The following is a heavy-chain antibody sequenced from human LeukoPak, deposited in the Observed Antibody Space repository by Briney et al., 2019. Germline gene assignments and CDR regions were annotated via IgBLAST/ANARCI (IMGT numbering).Heavy chain of an antibody. CDR1: GGSISSYY. CDR3: ARGPADYFDY. Sequence: SETLSLTCTVSGGSISSYYWSWIRQPPGKGLEWIGYIYYRGSTNYNPSLKSRVTISVDTSKNQFSLKLSSVTAADTAVYYCARGPADYFDYWGQGTLVTVSS. J-gene: IGHJ4*02. CDR2: IYYRGST. V-gene: IGHV4-59*01. D-gene: IGHD2-2*01.